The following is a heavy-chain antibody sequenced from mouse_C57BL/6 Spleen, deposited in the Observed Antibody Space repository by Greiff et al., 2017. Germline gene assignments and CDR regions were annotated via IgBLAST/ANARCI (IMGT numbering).Heavy chain of an antibody. V-gene: IGHV1-64*01. J-gene: IGHJ4*01. CDR2: IHPNSGST. D-gene: IGHD1-1*01. CDR1: GYTFTSYW. Sequence: VQLQQPGAELVQPGASLKLSCKASGYTFTSYWMPWVSQTPGQGLELIGMIHPNSGSTYYNEKFKSKATLTVDKTSSTAYMQLSSLTSEDSAVYYCASPSTVVATRDYDYAMDYWGQGTSVTVSS. CDR3: ASPSTVVATRDYDYAMDY.